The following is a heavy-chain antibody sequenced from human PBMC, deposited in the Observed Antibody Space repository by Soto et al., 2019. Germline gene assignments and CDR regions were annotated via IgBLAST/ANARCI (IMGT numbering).Heavy chain of an antibody. J-gene: IGHJ6*03. Sequence: SETLSLTCTVSGGSISSYYWSWIRQPPGKGLEWIGYIYYSGSTNYNPSLKSRVTISVDTSKNQFSLKLSSVTAAATAVYYCARVGPLAVSDTAMVYYYYYYMDVWGKGTTVTVSS. V-gene: IGHV4-59*01. CDR2: IYYSGST. CDR1: GGSISSYY. CDR3: ARVGPLAVSDTAMVYYYYYYMDV. D-gene: IGHD5-18*01.